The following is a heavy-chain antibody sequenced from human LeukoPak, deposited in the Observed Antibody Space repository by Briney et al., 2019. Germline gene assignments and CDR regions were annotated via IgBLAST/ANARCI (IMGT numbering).Heavy chain of an antibody. CDR1: GGSISSSSYY. J-gene: IGHJ4*02. CDR2: IKQDGSEK. V-gene: IGHV3-7*01. CDR3: ARGGVGRLGY. Sequence: ETLSLTCTVSGGSISSSSYYWGWIRQPPGKGLEWVANIKQDGSEKYYVDSVKGRFTISRDNAKNSLYLQMNSLRAEDTAVYYCARGGVGRLGYWGQGTLVTVSS. D-gene: IGHD3-16*01.